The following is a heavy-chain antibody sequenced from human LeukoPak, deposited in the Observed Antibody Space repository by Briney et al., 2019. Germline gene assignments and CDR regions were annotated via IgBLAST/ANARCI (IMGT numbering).Heavy chain of an antibody. CDR1: GFTFSSYG. D-gene: IGHD2-15*01. CDR2: INHSGST. J-gene: IGHJ5*02. V-gene: IGHV4-34*01. Sequence: GSLRLSCAASGFTFSSYGMNWVRQAPGKGLEWIGEINHSGSTNYNPSLKSRVTISVDTSKNQFSLRLKSVTAADTSIYYCARPRSRISWFDPWGQGTLVTVSS. CDR3: ARPRSRISWFDP.